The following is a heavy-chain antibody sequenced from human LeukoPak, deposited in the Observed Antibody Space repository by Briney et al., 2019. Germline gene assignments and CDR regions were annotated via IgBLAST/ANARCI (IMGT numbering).Heavy chain of an antibody. CDR1: GFTFSNYA. Sequence: GGSLRHSRAASGFTFSNYAMSGVRPGLGRGVEGVSGIRARGGTTDYADFVKGRFTMSRDNSKNTLYLQMQSLRAEDTAIYYCAKDLKGLYDYVRGSYAVDLWGQGTTVTVSS. D-gene: IGHD3-16*01. CDR2: IRARGGTT. V-gene: IGHV3-23*01. J-gene: IGHJ3*01. CDR3: AKDLKGLYDYVRGSYAVDL.